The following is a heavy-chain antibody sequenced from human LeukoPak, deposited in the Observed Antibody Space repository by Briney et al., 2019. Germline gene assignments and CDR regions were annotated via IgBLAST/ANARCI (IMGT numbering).Heavy chain of an antibody. J-gene: IGHJ5*02. CDR1: GGSISSGDYY. V-gene: IGHV4-30-4*08. CDR2: IYYSGST. D-gene: IGHD6-19*01. CDR3: ARDWNAGSGWFLWFDP. Sequence: SQTLSLTCTVSGGSISSGDYYWSWIRQPPGKGLEWIGYIYYSGSTDYNSSLKSRVAMSLDTSKNQFSLKLRSVTAADTAVYYCARDWNAGSGWFLWFDPWGQGTLVTVSS.